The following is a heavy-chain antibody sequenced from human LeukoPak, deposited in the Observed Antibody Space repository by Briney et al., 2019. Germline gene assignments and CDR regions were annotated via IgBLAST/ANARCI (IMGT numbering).Heavy chain of an antibody. CDR3: ARGFCRGESCYYGEYFQH. CDR2: ITHNGST. Sequence: PSETLSLTCGVHGESLNDYYWSWIGQSPGKGLEWIGEITHNGSTTFNPSLESRLTMSVDTSKNQFSMKLTSVTAADASVYFCARGFCRGESCYYGEYFQHWGQGTLVTVSS. V-gene: IGHV4-34*01. J-gene: IGHJ1*01. CDR1: GESLNDYY. D-gene: IGHD2-15*01.